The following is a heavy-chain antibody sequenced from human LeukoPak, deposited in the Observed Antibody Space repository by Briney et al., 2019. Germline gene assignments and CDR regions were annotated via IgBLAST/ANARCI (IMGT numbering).Heavy chain of an antibody. CDR3: ARTSPTATYYYDSSGYPPQAHFDY. V-gene: IGHV4-59*01. J-gene: IGHJ4*02. CDR1: GGSISSYY. Sequence: SETLSLTCTVSGGSISSYYWSWLRQPPGKGLEGIGYIYYSGSSNYNPSLKSRVTISVDTSKNQFSLKLSSVTAAHTAVYYCARTSPTATYYYDSSGYPPQAHFDYWGQGTLVTVSS. CDR2: IYYSGSS. D-gene: IGHD3-22*01.